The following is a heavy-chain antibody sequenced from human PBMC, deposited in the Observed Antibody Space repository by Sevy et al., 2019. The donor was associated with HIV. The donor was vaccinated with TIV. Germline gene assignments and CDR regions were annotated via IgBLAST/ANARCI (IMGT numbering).Heavy chain of an antibody. CDR1: GFTLSDYN. D-gene: IGHD1-26*01. CDR2: IRSTGDAI. CDR3: ARVFGIGIVGATPDY. Sequence: GGSLRLSCTASGFTLSDYNMIWIRQAPGRGLEWISYIRSTGDAIYYADSVKGRFTISRDNAKNSLYLQMNSLTAGDTAVYYCARVFGIGIVGATPDYWGQGTLVTVSS. V-gene: IGHV3-11*01. J-gene: IGHJ4*02.